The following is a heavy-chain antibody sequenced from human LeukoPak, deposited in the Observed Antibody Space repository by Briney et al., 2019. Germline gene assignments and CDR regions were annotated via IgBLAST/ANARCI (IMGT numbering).Heavy chain of an antibody. CDR2: IRSKANSYAT. J-gene: IGHJ6*03. V-gene: IGHV3-73*01. CDR3: TRTSGIVGATDYYYMDV. Sequence: PGGTLRLSCAASGFTFSGSAMHWVRQASGKGLEWVGRIRSKANSYATAYAASVKGRVTISRDDSKNTAYLQMNSLKTEDTAVYYCTRTSGIVGATDYYYMDVWGKGTTVTVSS. CDR1: GFTFSGSA. D-gene: IGHD1-26*01.